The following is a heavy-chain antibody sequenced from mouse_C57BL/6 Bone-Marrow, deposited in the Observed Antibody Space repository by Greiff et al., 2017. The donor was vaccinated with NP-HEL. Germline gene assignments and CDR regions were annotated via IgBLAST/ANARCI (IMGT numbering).Heavy chain of an antibody. Sequence: EVKVEESGGGLVQPGGSMKLSCVASGFTFSNYWMNWVRQSPEKGLEWVAQIRLKSDNYATHYAESVKGRFTISRDDSKSSVYLQMNNLRAEDTGIYHCTGASPWFAYWGQGTLVTVSA. CDR2: IRLKSDNYAT. V-gene: IGHV6-3*01. CDR1: GFTFSNYW. J-gene: IGHJ3*01. D-gene: IGHD6-1*01. CDR3: TGASPWFAY.